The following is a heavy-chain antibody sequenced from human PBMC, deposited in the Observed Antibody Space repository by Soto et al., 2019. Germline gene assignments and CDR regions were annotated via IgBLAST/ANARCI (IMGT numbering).Heavy chain of an antibody. CDR3: AKSSARRGYRLRYFDY. V-gene: IGHV3-23*01. CDR1: GFTFSSYA. CDR2: ISGSGGST. Sequence: PGGSLRLSCAASGFTFSSYAMSWVRQAPGKGLEWVSAISGSGGSTYYADSVKGRFTISRDNSKNTLYLQTNSLRAEDTAVYYCAKSSARRGYRLRYFDYWGQGTLVTVSS. J-gene: IGHJ4*02. D-gene: IGHD5-18*01.